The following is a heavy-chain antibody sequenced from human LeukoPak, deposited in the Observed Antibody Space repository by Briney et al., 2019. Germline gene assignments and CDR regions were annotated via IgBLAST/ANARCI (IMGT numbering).Heavy chain of an antibody. CDR1: GGSISGSSYY. J-gene: IGHJ5*02. V-gene: IGHV4-39*01. D-gene: IGHD3-10*01. CDR3: ASITMVRGAIGDWFDP. CDR2: IYYSGST. Sequence: SETLSLTCTVSGGSISGSSYYWGWIRQPPGKGLEWIGSIYYSGSTYYNPSLKSRVTISVDTSKNQFSLKLSSVSAADTAVYFCASITMVRGAIGDWFDPWGQGTLVTVSS.